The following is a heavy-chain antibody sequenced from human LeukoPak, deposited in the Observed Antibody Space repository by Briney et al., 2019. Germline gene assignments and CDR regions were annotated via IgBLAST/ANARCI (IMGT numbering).Heavy chain of an antibody. J-gene: IGHJ3*02. D-gene: IGHD4-11*01. CDR1: GGSISSYY. CDR2: IYYSGST. V-gene: IGHV4-59*01. CDR3: ARQKRGWGLQNAFDI. Sequence: SETLSLTCTVSGGSISSYYWSWIRQPPGKGLEWIGYIYYSGSTNYNPSLKSRVTISVDTSKNQFSLKLSSVTAADTAVYYCARQKRGWGLQNAFDIWGQGTMVTVSS.